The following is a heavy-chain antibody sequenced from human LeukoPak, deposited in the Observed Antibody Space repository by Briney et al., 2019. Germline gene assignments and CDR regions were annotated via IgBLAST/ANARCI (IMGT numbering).Heavy chain of an antibody. D-gene: IGHD3-9*01. Sequence: GRSLRLSCAASGFTFRSYGMHWVRQAPGTGLEWVAVISYDGSNIFYADSVKGRFTISRDNSKNTLYLQMNSLRAGDTAVYYCAKTRYFDWPYDYWGQGTLVTVSS. CDR3: AKTRYFDWPYDY. CDR1: GFTFRSYG. CDR2: ISYDGSNI. V-gene: IGHV3-30*18. J-gene: IGHJ4*02.